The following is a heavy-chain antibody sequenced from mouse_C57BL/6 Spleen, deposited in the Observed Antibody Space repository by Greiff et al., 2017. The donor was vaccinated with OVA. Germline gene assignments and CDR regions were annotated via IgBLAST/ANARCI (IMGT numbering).Heavy chain of an antibody. CDR3: ARGDYYGSSYDYFDY. CDR1: GYTFTDYN. J-gene: IGHJ2*01. V-gene: IGHV1-22*01. CDR2: INPNNGGT. D-gene: IGHD1-1*01. Sequence: FQLPPSCPALVPPGASVKMSCKASGYTFTDYNMHWVKQSHGKSLEWIGYINPNNGGTSYNQKFKGKATLTVNKSSSTAYMELRSLTSEDSAVYYCARGDYYGSSYDYFDYWGQGTTLTVSS.